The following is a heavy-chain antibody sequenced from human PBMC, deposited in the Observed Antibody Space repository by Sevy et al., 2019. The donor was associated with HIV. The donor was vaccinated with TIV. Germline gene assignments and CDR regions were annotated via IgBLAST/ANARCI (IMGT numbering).Heavy chain of an antibody. CDR1: GGSISNSY. V-gene: IGHV4-4*07. CDR2: VYPRGST. J-gene: IGHJ6*02. CDR3: ARGAPNYYYAMDV. Sequence: SETLSLTCTVSGGSISNSYWTWIRQPAGKGLEWIGHVYPRGSTNYSPSLKNRVTMSKDTSKNQFSLKLSSVTAADMALYYCARGAPNYYYAMDVWGQGTTVTVSS.